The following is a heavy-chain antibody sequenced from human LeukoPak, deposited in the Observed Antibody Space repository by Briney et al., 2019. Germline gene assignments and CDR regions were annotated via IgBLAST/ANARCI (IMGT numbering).Heavy chain of an antibody. J-gene: IGHJ4*02. CDR3: ARERYTAYGNFDY. Sequence: ASVKVSCKASGYTFTNHPMHWVQQAPGQGLEWMGWINPNSGDTNYVQKFQGRVTMTRDPSISTAYMELSGLRADDTAVYYCARERYTAYGNFDYWGQGTQVTVSS. D-gene: IGHD5-12*01. CDR2: INPNSGDT. V-gene: IGHV1-2*02. CDR1: GYTFTNHP.